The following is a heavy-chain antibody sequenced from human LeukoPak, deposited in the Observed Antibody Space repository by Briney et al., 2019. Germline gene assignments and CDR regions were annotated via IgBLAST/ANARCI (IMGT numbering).Heavy chain of an antibody. CDR1: GGXISSSSHY. V-gene: IGHV4-39*01. Sequence: PSETLSLTCTVFGGXISSSSHYWGWIRQPPGEGLEWIGSIYFSGSTYYSPSHKSRVTISVDPSTNQFSLKLTSVTAADTAVYYCARHQWLGPFDCWGQGTLVTVSS. D-gene: IGHD6-19*01. CDR2: IYFSGST. CDR3: ARHQWLGPFDC. J-gene: IGHJ4*02.